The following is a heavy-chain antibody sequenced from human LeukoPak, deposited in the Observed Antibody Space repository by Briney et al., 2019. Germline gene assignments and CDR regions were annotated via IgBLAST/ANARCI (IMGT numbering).Heavy chain of an antibody. V-gene: IGHV3-30*02. CDR2: IRYDGSNK. CDR1: GFTFSSYG. CDR3: AKDSTAAGTGSWFDP. D-gene: IGHD6-13*01. Sequence: GSLRLSCAASGFTFSSYGMHWVRQAPGKGLEWVAFIRYDGSNKYYADSVKGRFTISRDNSKNTLYLQMNSLRAEDTAVYYCAKDSTAAGTGSWFDPWGQGTLVTVPS. J-gene: IGHJ5*02.